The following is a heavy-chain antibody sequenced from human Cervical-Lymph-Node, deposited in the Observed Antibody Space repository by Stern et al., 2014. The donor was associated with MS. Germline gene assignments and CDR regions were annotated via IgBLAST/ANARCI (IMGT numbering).Heavy chain of an antibody. CDR1: GFTFSSYG. V-gene: IGHV3-48*02. D-gene: IGHD2/OR15-2a*01. J-gene: IGHJ5*02. Sequence: EVQMVASGGGLVRPGGSLRLSCSASGFTFSSYGMNWVRQAPGKELEWVSYISTIGSTIYYADDVKGCFTISRDNARNSLFLQMNNLSDEDTSVYYCVRDPVLIVPWGQGTLVTVSS. CDR2: ISTIGSTI. CDR3: VRDPVLIVP.